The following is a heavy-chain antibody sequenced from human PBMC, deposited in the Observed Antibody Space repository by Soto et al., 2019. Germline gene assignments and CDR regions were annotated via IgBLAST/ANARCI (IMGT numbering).Heavy chain of an antibody. D-gene: IGHD6-6*01. CDR1: GFSLSNFRMG. Sequence: GPTLVNPTETLTLTCTVSGFSLSNFRMGVSWIRQPPGKALEWLAHTFSNDVTSYSTSLKSRLTISKDTSKSQVVLTMTNMDPVDTATYYCARIDQARVIWGQGALVTVSS. J-gene: IGHJ4*02. CDR3: ARIDQARVI. CDR2: TFSNDVT. V-gene: IGHV2-26*01.